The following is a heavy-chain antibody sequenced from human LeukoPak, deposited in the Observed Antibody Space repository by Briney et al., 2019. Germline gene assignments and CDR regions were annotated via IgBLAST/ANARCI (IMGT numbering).Heavy chain of an antibody. CDR2: IYYSGST. Sequence: SETLSLTCTVSGGSISSYYWSWIRQPPGKGLEWIGYIYYSGSTNYNPSLKSRVTISVDTSKNQFSLKLSSVTAVDTAVYYCARDLRTGLTTGMDVWGQGTTVTVSS. V-gene: IGHV4-59*01. CDR3: ARDLRTGLTTGMDV. CDR1: GGSISSYY. D-gene: IGHD4-11*01. J-gene: IGHJ6*02.